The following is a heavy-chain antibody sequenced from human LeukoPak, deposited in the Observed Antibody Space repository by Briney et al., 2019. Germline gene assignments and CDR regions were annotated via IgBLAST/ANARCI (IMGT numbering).Heavy chain of an antibody. J-gene: IGHJ6*02. D-gene: IGHD4-17*01. V-gene: IGHV1-69*13. CDR2: IIPIFGTA. Sequence: GASVKVSCKASGGTFISYAISWVRQAPGQGLEWMGGIIPIFGTANYAQKFQGRVTITADESTSTAYMELSSLRSEDTAGYYCAKDHMTTEDYYGMDVWGQGTTVTVSS. CDR3: AKDHMTTEDYYGMDV. CDR1: GGTFISYA.